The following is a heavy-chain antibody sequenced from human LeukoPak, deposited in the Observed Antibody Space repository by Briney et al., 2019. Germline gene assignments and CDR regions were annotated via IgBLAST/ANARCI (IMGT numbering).Heavy chain of an antibody. Sequence: SETLSLTCAVYGGSFSGYYWSWIRQPPGKGLEWIGEINHSGSINYNPSLKSRVTISVDTSKNQFSLKLSSVTAADTAVYYCARAGLMRGVDYWGQGTLVTVSS. CDR1: GGSFSGYY. V-gene: IGHV4-34*01. CDR2: INHSGSI. D-gene: IGHD3-16*01. CDR3: ARAGLMRGVDY. J-gene: IGHJ4*02.